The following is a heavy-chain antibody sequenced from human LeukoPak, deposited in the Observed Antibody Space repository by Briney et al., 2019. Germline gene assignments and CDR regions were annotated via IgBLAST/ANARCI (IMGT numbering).Heavy chain of an antibody. CDR1: GFTFSSYS. CDR3: AKDIKKYQLPHGNY. V-gene: IGHV3-21*01. J-gene: IGHJ4*02. Sequence: GGSLRLSCAASGFTFSSYSMNWVRQAPGKGLEWVSSISSSSSYIYYADSVKGRFTISRDNAKNSLHLQMNSLRAEDTAVYYCAKDIKKYQLPHGNYWGQGTLVTVSS. CDR2: ISSSSSYI. D-gene: IGHD2-2*01.